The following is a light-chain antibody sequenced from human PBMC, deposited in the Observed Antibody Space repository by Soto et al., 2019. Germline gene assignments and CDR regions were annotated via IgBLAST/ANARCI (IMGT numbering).Light chain of an antibody. J-gene: IGKJ4*01. CDR2: EAS. Sequence: DVQMTQSPATLSAFVGDRVTITCRASQTISRWLAWYQHKSGSGPKLLIHEASTLENGVSSRFSGGGSGTEFTLTINSLQPEDCATYFCQQYYNYPLTFGGGTRVAI. CDR3: QQYYNYPLT. V-gene: IGKV1-5*03. CDR1: QTISRW.